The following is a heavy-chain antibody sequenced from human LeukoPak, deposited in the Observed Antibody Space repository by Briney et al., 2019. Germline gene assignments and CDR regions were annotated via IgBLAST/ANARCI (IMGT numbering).Heavy chain of an antibody. CDR3: AIAARPGVGYYYYMDV. CDR1: GGTFSSYA. Sequence: EASVKVSCKASGGTFSSYAISWVRQAPGQGLEWMGGIIPIFGTANYAQKFQGRVTITTDESTSTAYMELSSLRSEDTAVYCCAIAARPGVGYYYYMDVWGKGTTVTVSS. CDR2: IIPIFGTA. J-gene: IGHJ6*03. D-gene: IGHD6-6*01. V-gene: IGHV1-69*05.